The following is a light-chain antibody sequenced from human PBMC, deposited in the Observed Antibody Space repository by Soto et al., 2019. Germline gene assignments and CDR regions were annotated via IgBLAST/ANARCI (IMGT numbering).Light chain of an antibody. CDR2: DAS. CDR1: QTTNTW. Sequence: DIQMTQFPSTLSASVGDRVTITCRASQTTNTWLAWYQQKPGTAPKLLIYDASSLKGGVPSRFSGSGSGTEFALTISSLQPDDFATYYCLQYKAYSTFGQGTKVEIK. J-gene: IGKJ1*01. CDR3: LQYKAYST. V-gene: IGKV1-5*01.